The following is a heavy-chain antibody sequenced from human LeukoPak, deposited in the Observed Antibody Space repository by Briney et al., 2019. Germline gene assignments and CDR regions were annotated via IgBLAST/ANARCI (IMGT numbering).Heavy chain of an antibody. V-gene: IGHV3-23*01. CDR2: ISNNGGYT. CDR3: AKQLGYCSDGSCYFPY. J-gene: IGHJ4*02. Sequence: PGGSLRLSCAASGFTFSSSAMSWVRQAPGKGLEWVSAISNNGGYTYYEDSVQGRFTISRDNSKSTLCLQMNSLRAEDTAVYYCAKQLGYCSDGSCYFPYWGQGTLVTVSS. CDR1: GFTFSSSA. D-gene: IGHD2-15*01.